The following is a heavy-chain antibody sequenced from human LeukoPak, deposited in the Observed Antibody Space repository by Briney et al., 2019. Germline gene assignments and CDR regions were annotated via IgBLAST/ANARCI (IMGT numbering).Heavy chain of an antibody. CDR2: ISAYNGNT. V-gene: IGHV1-18*01. J-gene: IGHJ4*02. CDR3: ARDPATGMASGRHDY. D-gene: IGHD5-18*01. CDR1: GYTFTSYG. Sequence: ASVKVSCKASGYTFTSYGISWVRQAPGQGLEWMGWISAYNGNTNYAQKLQGRVTMTTDTSTTTAYMELRSLSSDDTAVYYCARDPATGMASGRHDYWGQGTLVTVSS.